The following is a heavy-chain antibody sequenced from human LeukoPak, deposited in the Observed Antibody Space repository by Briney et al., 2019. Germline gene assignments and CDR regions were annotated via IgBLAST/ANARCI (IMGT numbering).Heavy chain of an antibody. CDR1: RFTFSSYA. J-gene: IGHJ4*02. V-gene: IGHV3-23*01. Sequence: GGSLRLSCAASRFTFSSYAMSWARQAPGKGLEWVSAISGSGGSTYYADSVKGWFTISRDNSKNTLYLQMNSLRAEDTAVYYCAKDASYYPRYFDYWGQGTLVTVSS. D-gene: IGHD3-10*01. CDR3: AKDASYYPRYFDY. CDR2: ISGSGGST.